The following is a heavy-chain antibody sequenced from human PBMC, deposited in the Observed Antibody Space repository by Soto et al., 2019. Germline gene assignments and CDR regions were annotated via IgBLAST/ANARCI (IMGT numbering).Heavy chain of an antibody. V-gene: IGHV4-59*01. Sequence: SETLSLTCTVSGASISSGYWSWIRQSPGKGLEWIGYTYYDGRTYYNPSLGSRVTISVDTSKNQFSLKLSSVTAADTAVYYCAKRLYSSSSVWFDPWGQGTLVTVSS. J-gene: IGHJ5*02. D-gene: IGHD6-6*01. CDR1: GASISSGY. CDR2: TYYDGRT. CDR3: AKRLYSSSSVWFDP.